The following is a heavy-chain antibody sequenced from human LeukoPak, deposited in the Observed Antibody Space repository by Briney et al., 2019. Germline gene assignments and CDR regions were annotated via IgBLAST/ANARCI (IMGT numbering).Heavy chain of an antibody. CDR2: IIPIFGTA. Sequence: SVKVSCKASGGTFSSYAISWVRPAPGQGLEWMGGIIPIFGTANYAQKFQGRVTITTDESTSTAYMELSSLRSEDTAVYYCARAGELGQLGRSGSYLYWGQGTLVTVSS. J-gene: IGHJ4*02. CDR1: GGTFSSYA. V-gene: IGHV1-69*05. D-gene: IGHD1-26*01. CDR3: ARAGELGQLGRSGSYLY.